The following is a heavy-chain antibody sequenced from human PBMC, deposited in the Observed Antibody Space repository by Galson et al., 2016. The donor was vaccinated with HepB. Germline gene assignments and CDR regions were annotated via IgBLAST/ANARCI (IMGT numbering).Heavy chain of an antibody. D-gene: IGHD4-17*01. CDR2: IWYDGRNN. CDR1: GFTFSSHG. J-gene: IGHJ6*02. CDR3: ARDLGVYGDYGMDV. V-gene: IGHV3-33*01. Sequence: SLRLSCAASGFTFSSHGMHWVRQAPGKGLEWVAVIWYDGRNNYYADSVKGRCTITRDNSKNTLYLQMNSLRAEDAAVYYCARDLGVYGDYGMDVWGQGTTVTVAS.